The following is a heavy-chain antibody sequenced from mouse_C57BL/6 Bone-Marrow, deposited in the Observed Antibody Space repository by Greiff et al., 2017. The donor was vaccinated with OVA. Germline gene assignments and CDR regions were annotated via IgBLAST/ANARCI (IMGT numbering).Heavy chain of an antibody. D-gene: IGHD1-1*01. CDR3: ARWGYYGSSPYYYAMDY. J-gene: IGHJ4*01. V-gene: IGHV1-81*01. Sequence: VKLVESGAELARPGASVKLSCKASGYTFTSYGISWVKQRTGQGLEWIGEIYPRSGNTYYNEKFKGKATLTADKSSSTAYMELRSLTSEDSAVYFCARWGYYGSSPYYYAMDYWGQGTSVTVSS. CDR2: IYPRSGNT. CDR1: GYTFTSYG.